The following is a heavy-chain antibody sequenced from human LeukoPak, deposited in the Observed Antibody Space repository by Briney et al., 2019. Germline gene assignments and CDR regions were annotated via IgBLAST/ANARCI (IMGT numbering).Heavy chain of an antibody. CDR3: ARDNGYPTGFDY. D-gene: IGHD5-24*01. J-gene: IGHJ4*02. CDR1: GGSLSSYY. Sequence: SETLSLTCTVSGGSLSSYYWSWIRQPPGKGLEWIGYIYYSGSTNYNPSLKSRVTISVDTSKNQFSLKLSSVTAADTAVYYCARDNGYPTGFDYWGQGTLVTVSS. V-gene: IGHV4-59*01. CDR2: IYYSGST.